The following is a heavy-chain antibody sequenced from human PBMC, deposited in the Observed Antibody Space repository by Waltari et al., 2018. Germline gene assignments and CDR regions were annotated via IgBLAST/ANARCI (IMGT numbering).Heavy chain of an antibody. CDR2: ISGSGGST. V-gene: IGHV3-23*01. CDR1: GFTFSSYT. Sequence: EVQLLESGGGLVQPGGSLRLSCAASGFTFSSYTMSWVRQAPGKGVEWVSAISGSGGSTYYADSVKGRFTISRDNSKNTLYLQMNSLRAEDTAVYYCAKVVSSSWYLDYWGQGTLVTVSS. J-gene: IGHJ4*02. CDR3: AKVVSSSWYLDY. D-gene: IGHD6-13*01.